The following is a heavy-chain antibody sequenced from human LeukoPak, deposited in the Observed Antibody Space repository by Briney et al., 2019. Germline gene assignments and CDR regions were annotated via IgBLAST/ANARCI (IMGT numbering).Heavy chain of an antibody. D-gene: IGHD4-17*01. Sequence: PGGSLRLSCAASGFTFSSYWMSWVRQAPGKGLEWVANIKQDGSGKYYVDSVKGRFTISRGNAKNSLYLQMNSLRAEDTAVYYCARGGPAVTTFDPDYWGQGTLVTVSS. CDR2: IKQDGSGK. V-gene: IGHV3-7*01. CDR3: ARGGPAVTTFDPDY. J-gene: IGHJ4*02. CDR1: GFTFSSYW.